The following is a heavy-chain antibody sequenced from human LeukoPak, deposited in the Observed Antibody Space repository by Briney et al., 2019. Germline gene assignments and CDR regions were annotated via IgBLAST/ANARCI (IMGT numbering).Heavy chain of an antibody. CDR2: INPNSGGT. CDR3: ARDPSYYYGSGSYYD. Sequence: GASVKVSCKASGYTFTGYYMHWVRPAPGQGLEWMGWINPNSGGTNYAQKFQGRVTMTRDTSISTAYMELSRLRSDDTAVYYCARDPSYYYGSGSYYDWGQGTLVTVSS. D-gene: IGHD3-10*01. J-gene: IGHJ4*02. CDR1: GYTFTGYY. V-gene: IGHV1-2*02.